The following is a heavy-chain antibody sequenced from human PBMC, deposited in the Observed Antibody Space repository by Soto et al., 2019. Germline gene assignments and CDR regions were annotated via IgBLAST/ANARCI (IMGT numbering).Heavy chain of an antibody. V-gene: IGHV4-61*01. CDR2: IYYTGIT. Sequence: PSETLSLTCTVSGGSVNTAPYHWSWIRQAPRNGLEWIGNIYYTGITNYNPSFGSRVAISLDTSNNQFSLRLTSLTAADTAVYFCARDHHSYYDTSGYYPYFDFWGQGTLVTVSS. J-gene: IGHJ4*02. CDR3: ARDHHSYYDTSGYYPYFDF. CDR1: GGSVNTAPYH. D-gene: IGHD3-22*01.